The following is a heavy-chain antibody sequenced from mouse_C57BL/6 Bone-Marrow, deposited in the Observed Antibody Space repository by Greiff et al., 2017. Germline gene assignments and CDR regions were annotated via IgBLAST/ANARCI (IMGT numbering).Heavy chain of an antibody. CDR2: IDPSDSYT. CDR1: GYTFTSYW. CDR3: ARCDYGWGFYAMDY. V-gene: IGHV1-69*01. D-gene: IGHD2-4*01. Sequence: QVQLQQPGAELVMPGASVKLSCKASGYTFTSYWMHWVKQRPGQGLEWIGEIDPSDSYTNYNQKFKGKSTLTVDTSSSTASMQLSSLTSEDSAVYYCARCDYGWGFYAMDYWGQGTSVTVSS. J-gene: IGHJ4*01.